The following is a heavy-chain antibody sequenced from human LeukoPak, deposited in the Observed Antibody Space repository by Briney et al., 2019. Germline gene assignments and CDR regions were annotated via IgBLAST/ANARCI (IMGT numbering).Heavy chain of an antibody. J-gene: IGHJ4*02. CDR1: GFTFSSYG. Sequence: GGSLRLSCAASGFTFSSYGMSWVRQAPGKGLEWVSAISGSGGSTYYAAPVKGRFTISRDDSKNTLYLQMNSLKTEDTAVYYCTTLGLAYYYDSSVTDDWGQGALVTVSS. CDR2: ISGSGGST. CDR3: TTLGLAYYYDSSVTDD. D-gene: IGHD3-22*01. V-gene: IGHV3-23*01.